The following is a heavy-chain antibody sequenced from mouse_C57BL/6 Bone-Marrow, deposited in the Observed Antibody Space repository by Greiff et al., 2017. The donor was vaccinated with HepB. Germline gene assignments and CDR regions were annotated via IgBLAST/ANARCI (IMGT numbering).Heavy chain of an antibody. Sequence: VQLQQPGAELVKPGASVKLSCKASGYTFTSYWMQWVKQRPGQGLEWIGEIDPSDSYTNYNQKFKGKATLTVDTSSSTAYMQLSSLTSEDSAVYYCYYGSRYYWGQGTTLTVSS. V-gene: IGHV1-50*01. J-gene: IGHJ2*01. CDR2: IDPSDSYT. CDR1: GYTFTSYW. D-gene: IGHD1-1*01. CDR3: YYGSRYY.